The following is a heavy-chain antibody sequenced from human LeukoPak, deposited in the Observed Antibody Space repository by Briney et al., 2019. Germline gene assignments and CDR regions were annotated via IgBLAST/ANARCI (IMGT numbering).Heavy chain of an antibody. CDR1: GGTFSSYA. CDR2: IIPILGIA. Sequence: SVKVSCKASGGTFSSYAISWVRQAPGQGLEWVGRIIPILGIANYAQKFQGRVTITADKSTSTAYMELSSLRSEDAAVYYCARNEVVVVSYGMDVWGQGTTVTVSS. J-gene: IGHJ6*02. D-gene: IGHD3-22*01. V-gene: IGHV1-69*04. CDR3: ARNEVVVVSYGMDV.